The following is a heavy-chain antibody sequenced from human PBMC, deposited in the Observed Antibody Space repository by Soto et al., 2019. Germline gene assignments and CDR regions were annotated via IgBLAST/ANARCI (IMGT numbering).Heavy chain of an antibody. CDR2: IIPIFGRA. CDR3: VTGRGARGAFDT. J-gene: IGHJ3*02. CDR1: GGTFSSYA. Sequence: QVQLVQSGAEVKKPGSSVKVSCKASGGTFSSYAISWVRQAPGQGLEWMRGIIPIFGRANYAQKFQGRVTITADKSTSSAYMELSSLRSEDTAVYYCVTGRGARGAFDTWGQGTMVTVSS. V-gene: IGHV1-69*06. D-gene: IGHD1-26*01.